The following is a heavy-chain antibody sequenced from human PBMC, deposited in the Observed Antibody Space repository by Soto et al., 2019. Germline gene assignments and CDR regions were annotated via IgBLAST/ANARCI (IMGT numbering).Heavy chain of an antibody. D-gene: IGHD2-2*01. CDR2: IYSGGST. CDR3: ARDQRAVPTSYCYYYGMDV. Sequence: EVPLVESGGGLIQPGGSLRLSCAASGFTVSSNYMSWVRQAPGKGLEWVSVIYSGGSTYYADSVKGRFTMSRDNSTNTLYLEMHSVGGEDTAVYYCARDQRAVPTSYCYYYGMDVWGQGTTVTVSS. CDR1: GFTVSSNY. J-gene: IGHJ6*02. V-gene: IGHV3-53*01.